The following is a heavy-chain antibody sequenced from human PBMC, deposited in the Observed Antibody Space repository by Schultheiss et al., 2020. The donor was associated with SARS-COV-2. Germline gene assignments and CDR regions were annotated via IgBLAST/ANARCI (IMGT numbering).Heavy chain of an antibody. V-gene: IGHV3-33*08. CDR3: ARTVIRSFMRGVIVNYYYYGMDV. J-gene: IGHJ6*02. Sequence: GESLKISCAASGFTFSSYGMHWVRQAPGKGLEWVAVIWYDGSNKYYADSVKGRFTISRDNSKNTLYLQMNSLRAEDTAVYYCARTVIRSFMRGVIVNYYYYGMDVWGQGTTVTVSS. CDR2: IWYDGSNK. D-gene: IGHD3-16*02. CDR1: GFTFSSYG.